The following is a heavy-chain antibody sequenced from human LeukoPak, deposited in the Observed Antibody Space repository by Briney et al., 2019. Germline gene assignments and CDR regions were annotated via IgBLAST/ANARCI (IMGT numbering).Heavy chain of an antibody. V-gene: IGHV3-23*01. J-gene: IGHJ6*02. CDR3: AKGIYDMDV. Sequence: GGSLRLSCAASGFTFSSYAMSWVRQAPGKGLEWVSTISGSSRSTNYADSVKDRFAISRDNSKNTLYLQMNSLRAEDTAVYFCAKGIYDMDVWGQGTTVTVSS. CDR1: GFTFSSYA. CDR2: ISGSSRST.